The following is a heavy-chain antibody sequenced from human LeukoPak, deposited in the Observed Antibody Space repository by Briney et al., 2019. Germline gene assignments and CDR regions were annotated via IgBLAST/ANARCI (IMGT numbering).Heavy chain of an antibody. J-gene: IGHJ4*02. V-gene: IGHV3-30-3*02. CDR1: GFTFSSYA. CDR3: AKIPGAYCSSTSCYTMTG. Sequence: GGSLRLSCAASGFTFSSYAMHWVRQAPGKGLEWVAVISYDGYNKYYADSVKGRFTISRDNSKNTLYLQMNSLRAEDTAVYYCAKIPGAYCSSTSCYTMTGWGQGTLVTVSS. D-gene: IGHD2-2*02. CDR2: ISYDGYNK.